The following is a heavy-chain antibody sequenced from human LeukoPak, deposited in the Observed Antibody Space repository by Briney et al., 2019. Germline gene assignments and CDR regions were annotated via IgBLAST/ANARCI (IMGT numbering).Heavy chain of an antibody. V-gene: IGHV4-34*01. D-gene: IGHD1-26*01. J-gene: IGHJ6*02. CDR3: ARDRVVGATKYYYGMDV. CDR2: INHSGST. Sequence: SETLSLTCAVDGRSFSGYYWSLIRQPPGKGLEWIGEINHSGSTNYNPSLKSRVTISVDTSKNQFSLKLSSVTAADTAVYYCARDRVVGATKYYYGMDVWGQGTTVTVSS. CDR1: GRSFSGYY.